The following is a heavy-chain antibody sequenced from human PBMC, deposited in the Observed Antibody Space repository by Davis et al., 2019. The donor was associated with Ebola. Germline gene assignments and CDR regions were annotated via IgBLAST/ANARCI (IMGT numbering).Heavy chain of an antibody. J-gene: IGHJ5*02. Sequence: PSETLSLTCTVSGGSISSYYWSWIRQPPGNGLEWIGYIYYSGSTNYNPSLKSRVTISVDTSKNQFSLKLSSVTAADTAVYYCARGGCTGGVCYPRSVWFDPWGQGTLVTVSS. D-gene: IGHD2-8*02. V-gene: IGHV4-59*08. CDR3: ARGGCTGGVCYPRSVWFDP. CDR2: IYYSGST. CDR1: GGSISSYY.